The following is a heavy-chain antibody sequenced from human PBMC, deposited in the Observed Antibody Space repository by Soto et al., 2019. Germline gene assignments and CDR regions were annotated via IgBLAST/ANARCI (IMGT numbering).Heavy chain of an antibody. D-gene: IGHD6-13*01. CDR3: GRAHRDLQQLVHYYYSMDV. J-gene: IGHJ6*02. CDR2: IYYSGST. V-gene: IGHV4-59*08. Sequence: SETLSLTCTVSGGSISSYYWSWIRQPPGKGLEWIGYIYYSGSTNYNPSLKSRVTISVDTSKNQFSLKLTSVTAADTAVYYCGRAHRDLQQLVHYYYSMDVWGQGTTVTVSS. CDR1: GGSISSYY.